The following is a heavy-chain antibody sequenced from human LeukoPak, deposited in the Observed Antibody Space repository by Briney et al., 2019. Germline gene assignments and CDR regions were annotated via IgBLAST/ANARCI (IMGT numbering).Heavy chain of an antibody. Sequence: GGSLRLSCAASGFTFSSYSMNWVRQAPGKGLEWVSSISSSGSTIYYADSVKGRFTISRDNAKNSLYLQMNSLRAEDTAVYYCARDEHADKHIVVVAASRYYGMDVWGQGTTVTVSS. CDR3: ARDEHADKHIVVVAASRYYGMDV. V-gene: IGHV3-21*04. CDR1: GFTFSSYS. D-gene: IGHD2-21*02. J-gene: IGHJ6*02. CDR2: ISSSGSTI.